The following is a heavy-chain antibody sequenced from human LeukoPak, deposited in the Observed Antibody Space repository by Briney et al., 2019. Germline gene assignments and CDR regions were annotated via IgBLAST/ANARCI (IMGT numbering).Heavy chain of an antibody. D-gene: IGHD3-3*01. CDR1: GDSIRSNNYY. J-gene: IGHJ4*02. CDR3: QSRFLEWLLDY. V-gene: IGHV4-39*01. Sequence: PSETLSLTCTVSGDSIRSNNYYWGWIRQPPGKGLEWIGSIYDTGSTFYNPSLKSRVIISVDTSKNQFSLKLSSVTAADTAVYYCQSRFLEWLLDYWGREPWSPSPQ. CDR2: IYDTGST.